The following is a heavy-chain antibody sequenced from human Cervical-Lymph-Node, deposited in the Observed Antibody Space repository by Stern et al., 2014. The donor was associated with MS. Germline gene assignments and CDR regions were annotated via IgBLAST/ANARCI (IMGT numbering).Heavy chain of an antibody. CDR3: ARDSRDYLNYYGLDV. CDR1: GFTFRYYG. D-gene: IGHD4-17*01. Sequence: VQLVQSGGGVVQPGRSLRLAWATSGFTFRYYGMAWVPQAPGKGLGGGALLWYEENKTYYTDSVKGRFTISRDTSKNTLYLQMDNLRAEDTAVYYCARDSRDYLNYYGLDVWGQGTTVTVS. V-gene: IGHV3-33*01. CDR2: LWYEENKT. J-gene: IGHJ6*02.